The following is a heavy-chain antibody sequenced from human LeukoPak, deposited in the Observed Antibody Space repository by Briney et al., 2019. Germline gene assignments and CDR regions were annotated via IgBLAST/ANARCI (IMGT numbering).Heavy chain of an antibody. Sequence: PSETLSLTCTVSDGSISNYYWSWIRQPPGKGLEWIGYIYYSGSTNYNPSLKSRVTISVDTSKNQFSLKLSSVTAADTAVYYCASARANSNFDYWGQGTLVTVSS. V-gene: IGHV4-59*01. CDR2: IYYSGST. CDR1: DGSISNYY. CDR3: ASARANSNFDY. J-gene: IGHJ4*02. D-gene: IGHD4-11*01.